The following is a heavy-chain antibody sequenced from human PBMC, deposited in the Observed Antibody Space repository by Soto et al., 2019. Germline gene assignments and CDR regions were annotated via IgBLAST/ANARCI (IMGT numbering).Heavy chain of an antibody. CDR3: AKDFKSRGYSYETGGMDV. D-gene: IGHD5-18*01. Sequence: EVSRIISWAASGFTFSSYAMSWVRQAPGEGLEWVSAISGIFVSTDYAYSVKGGFTISRDNSDNTLYLQMKNLRAGDTAVYYCAKDFKSRGYSYETGGMDVWGQGTTVTVSS. CDR1: GFTFSSYA. CDR2: ISGIFVST. J-gene: IGHJ6*02. V-gene: IGHV3-23*01.